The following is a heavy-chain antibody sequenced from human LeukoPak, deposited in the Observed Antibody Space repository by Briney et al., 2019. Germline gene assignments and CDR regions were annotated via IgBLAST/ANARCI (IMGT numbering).Heavy chain of an antibody. J-gene: IGHJ4*02. CDR1: GGSISSSSYY. Sequence: PSETLSLTCTVSGGSISSSSYYWGWIRQPPGKGLEWIGSISSGGSTHYIPSLKSRVTISVDTSKNQFSLKLCSVTAADTAVYYCARRSYDGSGYYYVDYWGQGTLVTVSS. D-gene: IGHD3-22*01. V-gene: IGHV4-39*01. CDR3: ARRSYDGSGYYYVDY. CDR2: ISSGGST.